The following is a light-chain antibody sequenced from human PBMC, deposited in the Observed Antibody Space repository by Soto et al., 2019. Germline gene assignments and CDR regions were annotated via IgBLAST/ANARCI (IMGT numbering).Light chain of an antibody. CDR2: AAS. CDR3: QQAYSFPLT. V-gene: IGKV1-12*01. J-gene: IGKJ4*01. CDR1: QDISRW. Sequence: DIQLTQSPSFVSASEGDRVTITCRASQDISRWLAWYQHKPGKAPKLLIYAASSLHSGVPSRFSGGGSGTDFTLTISSLQSEDFATYYCQQAYSFPLTFGGGTKVDI.